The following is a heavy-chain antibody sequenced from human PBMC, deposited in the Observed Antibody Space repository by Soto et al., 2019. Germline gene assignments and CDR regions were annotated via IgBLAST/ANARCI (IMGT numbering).Heavy chain of an antibody. D-gene: IGHD5-18*01. V-gene: IGHV1-69*01. CDR3: ARASFGYSYGYDYYYGMDV. J-gene: IGHJ6*02. CDR2: IIPIFGTA. CDR1: GGTFSSYA. Sequence: QVQLVQSGAEVKKPGSSVKVSCKASGGTFSSYAISWVRQAPGQGLEWMGGIIPIFGTANYAQKFQGRVTMTTDESTSTAYMELSSLRSEDTALYYCARASFGYSYGYDYYYGMDVWGQGTTVTVSS.